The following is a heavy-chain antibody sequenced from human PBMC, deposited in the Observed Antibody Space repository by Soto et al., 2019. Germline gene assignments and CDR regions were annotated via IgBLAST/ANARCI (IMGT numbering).Heavy chain of an antibody. D-gene: IGHD2-15*01. CDR1: GGSISSSSYY. V-gene: IGHV4-39*01. CDR2: IYYSGST. Sequence: QLQLQESGPGLVKPSETLSLTCTVSGGSISSSSYYWGWISQPPGKGLEWIGSIYYSGSTYYNPSLKSRVTISVDTAKNQFSLKLSSVTAADTAVYYCARHHYCSGGSCYFAFDIWGQGTMVTVSS. CDR3: ARHHYCSGGSCYFAFDI. J-gene: IGHJ3*02.